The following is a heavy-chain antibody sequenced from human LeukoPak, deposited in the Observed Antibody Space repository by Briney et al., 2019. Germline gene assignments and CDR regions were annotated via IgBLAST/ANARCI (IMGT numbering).Heavy chain of an antibody. CDR3: ARTVVVVAAPDYYYYGMDV. CDR1: GGTFSSYA. V-gene: IGHV1-69*06. Sequence: SVKVSCKASGGTFSSYAISWVRQAPGQGLEWMGGIIPIFGTANYAQKFQGRVTITADKSTSTAYMELSSLRSEDTAVYYCARTVVVVAAPDYYYYGMDVWGKGTTVTVSS. CDR2: IIPIFGTA. J-gene: IGHJ6*04. D-gene: IGHD2-15*01.